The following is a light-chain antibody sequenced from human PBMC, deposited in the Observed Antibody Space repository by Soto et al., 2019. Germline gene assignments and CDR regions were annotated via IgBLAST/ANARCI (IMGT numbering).Light chain of an antibody. J-gene: IGKJ2*01. CDR1: QSVSSSY. Sequence: EIVLTQSPGTLSLSPGERATLSCRASQSVSSSYLAWYQQKPGQAPRLLIYGASSRATGIPGRFSGSGSGTDFTLTISRLEPEDFAVYYCQQYCSSPPDTFGQGTKLEIK. CDR2: GAS. V-gene: IGKV3-20*01. CDR3: QQYCSSPPDT.